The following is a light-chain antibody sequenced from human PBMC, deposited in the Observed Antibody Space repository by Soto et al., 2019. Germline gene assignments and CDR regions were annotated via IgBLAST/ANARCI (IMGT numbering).Light chain of an antibody. CDR2: GNS. J-gene: IGLJ2*01. CDR3: QSYDSSLSGS. Sequence: QSVLTQSPSVSGAPGQRVTISCTGSSSNIGAGYDVHWYQQLPGTAPKLLIYGNSNRPSGVPDRFSGSKSGTSASLAITGLQAEDEADYYCQSYDSSLSGSFGGGTKLTVL. V-gene: IGLV1-40*01. CDR1: SSNIGAGYD.